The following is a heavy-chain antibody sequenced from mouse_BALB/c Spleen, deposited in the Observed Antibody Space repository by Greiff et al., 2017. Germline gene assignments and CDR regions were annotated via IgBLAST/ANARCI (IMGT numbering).Heavy chain of an antibody. CDR2: ISYDGSN. J-gene: IGHJ2*01. V-gene: IGHV3-6*02. CDR3: ARSQLTGTAFFDY. CDR1: GYSITSGYY. D-gene: IGHD4-1*01. Sequence: EVQLQQSGPGLVKPSQSLSLTCSVTGYSITSGYYWNWIRQFPGNKLEWMGYISYDGSNNYNPSLKNRISITRDTSKNQFFLKLNSVTTEDTATYYCARSQLTGTAFFDYWGQGTTLTVSS.